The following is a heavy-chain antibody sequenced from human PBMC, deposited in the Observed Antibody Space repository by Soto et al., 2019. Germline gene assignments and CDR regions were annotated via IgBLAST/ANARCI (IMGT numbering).Heavy chain of an antibody. J-gene: IGHJ4*02. CDR3: ARVDDYVWGSFRP. CDR1: GYTFTTHG. CDR2: ISPYNGKT. V-gene: IGHV1-18*04. D-gene: IGHD3-16*02. Sequence: ASVKVSCKASGYTFTTHGISWVRQAPGQGLEWMGWISPYNGKTTYAQKVQGRVTMTTDTSTSTAYMELRGLRSDDTAVYYCARVDDYVWGSFRPWGQGTQVTVSS.